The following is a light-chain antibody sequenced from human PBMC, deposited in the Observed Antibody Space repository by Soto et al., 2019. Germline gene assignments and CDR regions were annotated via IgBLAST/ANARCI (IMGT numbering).Light chain of an antibody. J-gene: IGLJ1*01. CDR2: DVS. CDR1: ISDVGSYNY. V-gene: IGLV2-14*03. Sequence: QSALTQPASVSGSPGQSIIISCTGTISDVGSYNYVSWYQQYPGKAPKLMIYDVSTRPSGVSDRFSGSKSGNTASLTISGLRAEDEADYYCGSYTTSSNYVFGTGTKLTVL. CDR3: GSYTTSSNYV.